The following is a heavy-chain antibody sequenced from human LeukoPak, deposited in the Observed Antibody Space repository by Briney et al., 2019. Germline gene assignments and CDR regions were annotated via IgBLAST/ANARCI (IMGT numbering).Heavy chain of an antibody. J-gene: IGHJ4*02. CDR2: INPSDSDT. D-gene: IGHD6-19*01. Sequence: GESLKIPCKASGYSFTSYWIGLVRQMPRKGLEWMGIINPSDSDTRYRPSFQGQVTISVDKSINTAYLQWSSLKASDTAMYYCARHVGSSGWYVWGQGTLVTVSP. CDR1: GYSFTSYW. CDR3: ARHVGSSGWYV. V-gene: IGHV5-51*01.